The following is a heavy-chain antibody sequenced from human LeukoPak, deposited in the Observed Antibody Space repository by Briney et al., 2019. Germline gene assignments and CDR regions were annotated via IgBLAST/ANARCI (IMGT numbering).Heavy chain of an antibody. D-gene: IGHD6-6*01. CDR2: INHSGST. J-gene: IGHJ4*02. CDR3: AGIEYSSSGFDY. V-gene: IGHV4-34*01. Sequence: SETLSLTCAVYGGSFSGNYWSWIRQPPGKGLEWIGEINHSGSTNYNPSLKSRVTISVDTSKNQFSLKLSSVTAADTAVYYCAGIEYSSSGFDYWGQGTLVTVSS. CDR1: GGSFSGNY.